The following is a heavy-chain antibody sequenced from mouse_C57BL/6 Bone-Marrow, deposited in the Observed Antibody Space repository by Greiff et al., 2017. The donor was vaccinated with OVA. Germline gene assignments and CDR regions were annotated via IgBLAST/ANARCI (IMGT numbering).Heavy chain of an antibody. J-gene: IGHJ2*01. CDR2: IDPENGDT. CDR3: TDGYYVPFDY. D-gene: IGHD2-3*01. CDR1: GFNIKDDY. V-gene: IGHV14-4*01. Sequence: EVKLMESGAELVRPGASVKLSCTASGFNIKDDYMHWVKQRPEQGLEWIGWIDPENGDTEYASKFQGKATITADTSSNTAYLQLSSLTSEDTAVYYCTDGYYVPFDYWGQGTTLTVSS.